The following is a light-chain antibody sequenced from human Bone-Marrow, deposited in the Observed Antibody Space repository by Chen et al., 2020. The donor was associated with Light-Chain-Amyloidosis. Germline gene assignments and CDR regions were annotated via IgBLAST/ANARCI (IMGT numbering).Light chain of an antibody. CDR1: NIGSTS. CDR3: QVWDRSSDRPV. Sequence: SYVLPQPSSVSVAPGQTATIACGENNIGSTSVHWYQQTPAQAPLLVIYDDSDRPSGIPERLSGTNCGNAATLTISRVEAGDEADYYCQVWDRSSDRPVFGGGTKLTVL. V-gene: IGLV3-21*02. CDR2: DDS. J-gene: IGLJ3*02.